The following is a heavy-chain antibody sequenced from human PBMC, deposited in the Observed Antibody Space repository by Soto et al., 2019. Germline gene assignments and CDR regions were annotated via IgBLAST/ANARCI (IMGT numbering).Heavy chain of an antibody. V-gene: IGHV1-18*04. CDR3: ARDSYPLAYFFDY. Sequence: QVQLVQSGGEVKKPGASVKVSCKASGYTFINHGISWVRQAPGQGLEWMGWISGHNGKTNYAQKFQGGVTMTTDTSTSTAFMELRSLRSHDTAVYYCARDSYPLAYFFDYWGQGTLVSVSS. CDR1: GYTFINHG. J-gene: IGHJ4*02. CDR2: ISGHNGKT.